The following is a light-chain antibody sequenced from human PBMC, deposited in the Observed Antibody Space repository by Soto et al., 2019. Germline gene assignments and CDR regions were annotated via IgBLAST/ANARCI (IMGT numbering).Light chain of an antibody. CDR1: QNITNN. J-gene: IGKJ5*01. CDR3: QQYYGLPPIT. CDR2: HAS. V-gene: IGKV1-33*01. Sequence: DIQMTQSPSSLSASIGDRVTITFQASQNITNNLSWYQQKPGKAPNLLIYHASKLAKGVTSRFSGSGSGTDFSFIITSLQREDLATYYCQQYYGLPPITFGQGTRLEIK.